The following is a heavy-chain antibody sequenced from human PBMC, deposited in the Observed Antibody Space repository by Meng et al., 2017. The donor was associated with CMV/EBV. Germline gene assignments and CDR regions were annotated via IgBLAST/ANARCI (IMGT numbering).Heavy chain of an antibody. CDR1: GFTLSSYG. D-gene: IGHD5-12*01. CDR3: ANRYSGYEDVWYFDY. V-gene: IGHV3-30*02. J-gene: IGHJ4*02. CDR2: IRDDGSNT. Sequence: GESLKISCTMSGFTLSSYGMHWVRQAPGKGLEWVAFIRDDGSNTYHADSVKGRFTISRDNSKNTLYLQMNSLRTEDTAVYYCANRYSGYEDVWYFDYWVQGTLVTVSS.